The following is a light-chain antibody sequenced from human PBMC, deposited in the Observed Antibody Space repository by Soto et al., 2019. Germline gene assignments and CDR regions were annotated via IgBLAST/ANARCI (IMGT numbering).Light chain of an antibody. CDR3: QQYGSPALS. CDR1: QSVKSNN. CDR2: GAS. Sequence: EIVLTQPPGTLSLSPGERATLSCRASQSVKSNNLAWYQQTPGQGPRLLIYGASSRATGIPDRFSGSGSGTDFNLTITRVEPEDFALYYCQQYGSPALSFGGGTKVEI. J-gene: IGKJ4*01. V-gene: IGKV3-20*01.